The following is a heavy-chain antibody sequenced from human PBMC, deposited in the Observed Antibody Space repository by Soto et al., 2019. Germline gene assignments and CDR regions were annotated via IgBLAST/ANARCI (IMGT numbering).Heavy chain of an antibody. CDR3: ARPFDTTGWYDS. D-gene: IGHD1-1*01. V-gene: IGHV5-51*01. CDR2: IYPGDSDT. Sequence: SLKISCKGSGYIFTNYWLGWVRQMPGKGLEWMGIIYPGDSDTRYSPSFQGQVTISADKSINTAYLQWSSLTASDTAMYYCARPFDTTGWYDSWGQGTLVTVSS. J-gene: IGHJ5*01. CDR1: GYIFTNYW.